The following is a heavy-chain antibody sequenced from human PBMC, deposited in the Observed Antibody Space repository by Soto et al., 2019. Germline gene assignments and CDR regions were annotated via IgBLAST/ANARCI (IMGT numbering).Heavy chain of an antibody. CDR2: IYHSGST. CDR3: ARVPGP. CDR1: GGSISGNYIY. J-gene: IGHJ5*02. Sequence: SETLSLTCTVSGGSISGNYIYWGWIRQPPGKGLEWIGYIYHSGSTYYNPSLKSRVTISVDRSKNQFSLKLSSVTAADTAVYYCARVPGPWGQGTLVTVSS. V-gene: IGHV4-39*07.